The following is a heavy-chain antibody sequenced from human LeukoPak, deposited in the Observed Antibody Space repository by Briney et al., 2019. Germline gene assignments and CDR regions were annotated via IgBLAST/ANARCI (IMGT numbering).Heavy chain of an antibody. J-gene: IGHJ4*02. CDR2: IYYSGST. V-gene: IGHV4-59*01. D-gene: IGHD3-22*01. Sequence: PSETLSLTCAVYGGSFSGYYWSWIRQPPGKGLEWIGYIYYSGSTNYNPSLKSRVTISVDTSKNQFSLKLSSVTAADTAVYYCARGGGYYDSTGPFDYWGQGTLVTVSS. CDR3: ARGGGYYDSTGPFDY. CDR1: GGSFSGYY.